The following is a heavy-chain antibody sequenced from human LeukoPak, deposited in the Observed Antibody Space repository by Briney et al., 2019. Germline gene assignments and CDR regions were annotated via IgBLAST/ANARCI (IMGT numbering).Heavy chain of an antibody. CDR2: ISSNGGST. D-gene: IGHD3-9*01. Sequence: PGGSLRLSRSASGFTFSSYAMHWVRQAPGKGLEYVSAISSNGGSTYYADSVKGRFTITRDNSNNTLYLQMSSLRAEDTAVYYCVKAYYDILTGYFDYWGQGTLVTVSS. J-gene: IGHJ4*02. CDR1: GFTFSSYA. CDR3: VKAYYDILTGYFDY. V-gene: IGHV3-64D*06.